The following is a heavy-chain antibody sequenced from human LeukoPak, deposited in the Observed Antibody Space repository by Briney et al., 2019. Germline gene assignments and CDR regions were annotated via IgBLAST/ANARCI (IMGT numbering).Heavy chain of an antibody. CDR2: ISYDGSNK. Sequence: SGGSLRLSCAASGFTFSSYAMHWVRQAPGKGLEWVAVISYDGSNKYYADSAKGRFTISRDNSKNTLYLQMNSLRAEDTAVYYCARVYGYCGMDVWGQGTTVTVSS. J-gene: IGHJ6*02. CDR3: ARVYGYCGMDV. D-gene: IGHD3-16*01. V-gene: IGHV3-30-3*01. CDR1: GFTFSSYA.